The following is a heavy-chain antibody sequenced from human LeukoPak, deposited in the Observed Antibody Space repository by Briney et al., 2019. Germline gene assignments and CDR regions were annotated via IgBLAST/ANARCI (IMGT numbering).Heavy chain of an antibody. CDR3: ARLTPVFCGGDCFTLDY. Sequence: GGSLRLSCVVSGFTLSSNWMSWVRQAPGKGPEWVAKIKQDGSEKYYVDSVKGRFTISRDNAKNSVYLQMNNLRAEDTAVYYCARLTPVFCGGDCFTLDYWGQGTLVTVSS. CDR1: GFTLSSNW. V-gene: IGHV3-7*03. D-gene: IGHD2-21*02. J-gene: IGHJ4*02. CDR2: IKQDGSEK.